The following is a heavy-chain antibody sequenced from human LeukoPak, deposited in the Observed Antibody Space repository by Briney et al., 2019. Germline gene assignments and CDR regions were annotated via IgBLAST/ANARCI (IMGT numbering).Heavy chain of an antibody. CDR1: GFTFSSYA. CDR3: ARGYSSSWFGSGFDY. J-gene: IGHJ4*02. V-gene: IGHV3-30-3*01. CDR2: ISYDGSNK. D-gene: IGHD6-13*01. Sequence: GGSLRLSCAASGFTFSSYAMHWVRQAPGKGLEWVAVISYDGSNKYYADSVKGRFTISRDNSKNTLYLQMNSLRAEDTAVYYCARGYSSSWFGSGFDYWGPGTLVTVSS.